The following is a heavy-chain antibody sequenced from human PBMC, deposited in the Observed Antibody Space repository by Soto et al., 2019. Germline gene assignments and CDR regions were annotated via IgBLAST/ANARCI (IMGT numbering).Heavy chain of an antibody. CDR1: GGSISSGDYY. CDR2: IYYSGRT. Sequence: PSETLSLTCTVSGGSISSGDYYWSWIRQPPGKGLEWIGYIYYSGRTYYNPSLKSRVGILVDTSKNQFSLNLNSVTAADTAVYYCARWVEVSLDYFDSWGQGTPVTVSS. V-gene: IGHV4-30-4*01. CDR3: ARWVEVSLDYFDS. J-gene: IGHJ4*02. D-gene: IGHD1-20*01.